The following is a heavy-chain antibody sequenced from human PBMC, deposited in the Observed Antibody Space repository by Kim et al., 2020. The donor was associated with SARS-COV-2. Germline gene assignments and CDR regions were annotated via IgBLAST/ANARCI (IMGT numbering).Heavy chain of an antibody. CDR2: ISYDGSNK. V-gene: IGHV3-30*03. D-gene: IGHD3-10*01. CDR3: ATVRGVIIPIDY. Sequence: GGSLRLSCAASGFTFSSYGMHWVRQAPGKGLEWVAVISYDGSNKYYADSVKGRFTISRDNSKNTLYLQMNSLRAEDTAVYYCATVRGVIIPIDYWGQGTLVTVSS. CDR1: GFTFSSYG. J-gene: IGHJ4*02.